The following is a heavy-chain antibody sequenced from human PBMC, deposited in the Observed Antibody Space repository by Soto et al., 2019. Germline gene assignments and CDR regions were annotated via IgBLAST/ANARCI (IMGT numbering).Heavy chain of an antibody. CDR1: GGSINGYY. D-gene: IGHD3-9*01. CDR3: ARDRKGSNGLTDY. Sequence: SETLSLTCTVSGGSINGYYWTWIRQPPGKGLEWIGFIYYSGSTNYNPPLQSRVTIPLNTYKNQFSLNLSSVTAADTAMYYCARDRKGSNGLTDYWGQGALVTVSS. J-gene: IGHJ4*02. V-gene: IGHV4-59*01. CDR2: IYYSGST.